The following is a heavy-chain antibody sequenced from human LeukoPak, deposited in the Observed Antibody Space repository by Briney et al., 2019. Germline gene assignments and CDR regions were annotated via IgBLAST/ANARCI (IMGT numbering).Heavy chain of an antibody. CDR3: ARSQYDYGDYDY. CDR2: INPNSGGT. J-gene: IGHJ4*02. D-gene: IGHD4-17*01. Sequence: ASVKVSCKASGYTFTDYYMHWVRQAPGQGLEWMGWINPNSGGTKYAQKFQGRVTMTRDTSFSTAYMELSRLRSDDTAVYYCARSQYDYGDYDYWGQGTLVTVSS. V-gene: IGHV1-2*02. CDR1: GYTFTDYY.